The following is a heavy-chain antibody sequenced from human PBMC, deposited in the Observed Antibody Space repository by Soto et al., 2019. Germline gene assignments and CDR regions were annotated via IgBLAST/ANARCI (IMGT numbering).Heavy chain of an antibody. J-gene: IGHJ6*02. Sequence: SETLSLTCSVAGGSISCYYWSWILQPPGKGLEWIGYIYYSGSTNYNPSLKSRVTISVDTSKNQFSLKLSSVTAADTAVYYCASSNIAAAGFYYYGMDVWGRGTTVT. CDR2: IYYSGST. CDR3: ASSNIAAAGFYYYGMDV. V-gene: IGHV4-59*01. D-gene: IGHD6-13*01. CDR1: GGSISCYY.